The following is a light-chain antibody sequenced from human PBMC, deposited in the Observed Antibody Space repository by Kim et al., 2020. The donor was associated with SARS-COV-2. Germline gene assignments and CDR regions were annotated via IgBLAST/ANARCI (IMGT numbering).Light chain of an antibody. Sequence: GQAVTISCTGTSSDVGGYNYVSWYQQHPGKAHKLMIYEVSKRPSGVPDRFSGSKSGNTASLTVAGLQAEDEADYYCNSYAGSNNWVFGGGTQLTVL. CDR2: EVS. J-gene: IGLJ3*02. V-gene: IGLV2-8*01. CDR3: NSYAGSNNWV. CDR1: SSDVGGYNY.